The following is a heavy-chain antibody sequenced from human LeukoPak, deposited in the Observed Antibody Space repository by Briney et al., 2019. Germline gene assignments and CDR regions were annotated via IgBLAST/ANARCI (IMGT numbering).Heavy chain of an antibody. V-gene: IGHV1-8*01. D-gene: IGHD2-2*01. Sequence: ASVKVSCKASGYTFTSYDINWVRQATGQGLEWMGWMNPNSGNTGYAQKFQGRVTMTRNTSISTAYMELSSLRSEDTAVYYCARSPTLGYCSSTSCRRPFNWFDPWGQGTLVTVSS. J-gene: IGHJ5*02. CDR3: ARSPTLGYCSSTSCRRPFNWFDP. CDR2: MNPNSGNT. CDR1: GYTFTSYD.